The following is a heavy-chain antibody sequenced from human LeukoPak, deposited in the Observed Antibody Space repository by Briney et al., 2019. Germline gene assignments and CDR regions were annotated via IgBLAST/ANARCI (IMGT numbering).Heavy chain of an antibody. D-gene: IGHD6-19*01. CDR2: IYTSGST. Sequence: SETLSLTCTVSGGTISSGSYYWSWIRQPAGKGLEWIGRIYTSGSTNYNPSLKSRVTISVDTSKNQFSLKLSSVTAADTAVSYCARGIAVAGVSSWDQGTLVTVSS. CDR3: ARGIAVAGVSS. J-gene: IGHJ5*02. V-gene: IGHV4-61*02. CDR1: GGTISSGSYY.